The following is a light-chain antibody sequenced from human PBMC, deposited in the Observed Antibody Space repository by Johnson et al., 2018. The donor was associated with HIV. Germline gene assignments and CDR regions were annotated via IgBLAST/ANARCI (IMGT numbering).Light chain of an antibody. CDR1: SSNIGNNY. V-gene: IGLV1-51*02. CDR2: ENN. CDR3: AAWDDSLNGYV. Sequence: QSVLTQPPSVSAAPGQKVTISCSGSSSNIGNNYVSWYQQLPGTAPKLLIHENNKRPSGIPDRFSGSKSGTSASLALSGLQSEDEADYSCAAWDDSLNGYVFGTGTKVTVL. J-gene: IGLJ1*01.